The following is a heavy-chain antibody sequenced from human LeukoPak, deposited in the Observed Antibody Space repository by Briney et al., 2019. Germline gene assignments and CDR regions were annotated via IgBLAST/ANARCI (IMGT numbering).Heavy chain of an antibody. D-gene: IGHD5-18*01. J-gene: IGHJ4*02. CDR1: GYSFTNYW. V-gene: IGHV5-51*01. CDR2: IDPSDSET. CDR3: ARQTAMGRSGDY. Sequence: KCGESLKISCTASGYSFTNYWIGWVRQMPGKGLEWIGIIDPSDSETRYTPSFQGQVTISADNSLSTAYLQWNSLKASDTAMYYCARQTAMGRSGDYWGQGTLVIVSS.